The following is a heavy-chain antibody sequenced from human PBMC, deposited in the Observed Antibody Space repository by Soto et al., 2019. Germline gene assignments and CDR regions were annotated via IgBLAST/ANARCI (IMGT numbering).Heavy chain of an antibody. CDR2: ISGSGGST. J-gene: IGHJ6*02. V-gene: IGHV3-23*01. CDR1: GFTFSSYA. CDR3: AKNWLTVYYYYGMDV. D-gene: IGHD3-22*01. Sequence: EVQLLESGGGLVQPGGSLRLSCAASGFTFSSYAMSWVRQAPGKGLEWVSAISGSGGSTYYADSVKGRFTISRDNAKNTLYLQMNSLSAEDTAVYYCAKNWLTVYYYYGMDVWGQGTTVTVSS.